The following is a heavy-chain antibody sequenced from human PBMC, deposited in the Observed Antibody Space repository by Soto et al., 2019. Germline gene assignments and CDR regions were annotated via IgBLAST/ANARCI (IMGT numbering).Heavy chain of an antibody. D-gene: IGHD6-13*01. J-gene: IGHJ5*02. CDR1: GFTFGDYA. V-gene: IGHV3-49*03. CDR3: TRDLTPYSSSWYWFDP. Sequence: GGSLRLSCTASGFTFGDYAMSWFRQAPGKGLEWVGFIRSKAYGGTTEYAASVKGRFAISRDDSKSIAYLQMNSLKTEDTAVYYCTRDLTPYSSSWYWFDPWGQGTLVTVSS. CDR2: IRSKAYGGTT.